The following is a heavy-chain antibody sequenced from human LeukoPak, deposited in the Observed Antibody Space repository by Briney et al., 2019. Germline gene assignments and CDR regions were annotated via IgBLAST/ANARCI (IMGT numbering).Heavy chain of an antibody. V-gene: IGHV1-18*01. CDR2: ISAYNGNT. CDR3: ARPLYYDSSGCFSH. Sequence: ASVNVSCKASGYTFTSYGISWVRQAPGQGLEWMGWISAYNGNTNYAQKLQGRVTITTDTSTSTAYMELRSLRSDDTAAYYCARPLYYDSSGCFSHWGQGTLVTVSS. D-gene: IGHD3-22*01. J-gene: IGHJ4*02. CDR1: GYTFTSYG.